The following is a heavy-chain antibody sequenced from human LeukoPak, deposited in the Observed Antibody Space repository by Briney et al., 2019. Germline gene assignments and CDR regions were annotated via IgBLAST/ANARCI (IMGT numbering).Heavy chain of an antibody. J-gene: IGHJ5*02. CDR3: ARVAGTTVFWFDP. Sequence: GGSLRLSCAASGFTFSSYGMHWVRQAPGKGLEWVAFIRYDGSNKYYADSVKGRFTISRDNSKNTLYLQMNSLTAADTAVYYCARVAGTTVFWFDPWGQGTLVTVSS. CDR1: GFTFSSYG. V-gene: IGHV3-30*02. CDR2: IRYDGSNK. D-gene: IGHD1-1*01.